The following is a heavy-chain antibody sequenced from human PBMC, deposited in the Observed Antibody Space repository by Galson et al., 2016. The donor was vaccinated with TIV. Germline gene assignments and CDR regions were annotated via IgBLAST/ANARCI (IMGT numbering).Heavy chain of an antibody. Sequence: SLRLSCAASGFSFSDYFMTWIRQPPGKGLEWVSYISTSGSTTWDADSVEGRFSVSRDNGKGSLFLQLYSLRADDTAVYYCARGWQPFYHHYYSMDVWSQGTTVIVSS. CDR1: GFSFSDYF. J-gene: IGHJ6*02. CDR2: ISTSGSTT. CDR3: ARGWQPFYHHYYSMDV. D-gene: IGHD2-15*01. V-gene: IGHV3-11*01.